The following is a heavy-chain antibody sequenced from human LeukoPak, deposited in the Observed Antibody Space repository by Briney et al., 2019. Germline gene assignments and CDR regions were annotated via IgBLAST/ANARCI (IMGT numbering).Heavy chain of an antibody. CDR1: GYTFTSYA. D-gene: IGHD5-24*01. CDR3: ARTEMATILDFDY. Sequence: GASVKVSCKASGYTFTSYAMHWVRQAPGQRLEWMGWVNAGNGNTKYSQKFQGRVTITRDTSASTAYMELSSLRSEDTAVFYCARTEMATILDFDYWGQGTLVTVSS. V-gene: IGHV1-3*01. J-gene: IGHJ4*02. CDR2: VNAGNGNT.